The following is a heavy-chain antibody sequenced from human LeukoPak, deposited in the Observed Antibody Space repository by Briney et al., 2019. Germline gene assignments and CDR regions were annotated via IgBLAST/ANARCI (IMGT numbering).Heavy chain of an antibody. D-gene: IGHD6-19*01. Sequence: GESLRLSCAASGFTFSSYSMNWVRQAPGKGLEWVSSISSSSSYIYYADSVKGRFTISRDNAKNSLYLQMNSLRAEDTAVYYCAREWKIAVAGIFDYWGQGTLVTVSS. CDR3: AREWKIAVAGIFDY. V-gene: IGHV3-21*01. CDR2: ISSSSSYI. CDR1: GFTFSSYS. J-gene: IGHJ4*02.